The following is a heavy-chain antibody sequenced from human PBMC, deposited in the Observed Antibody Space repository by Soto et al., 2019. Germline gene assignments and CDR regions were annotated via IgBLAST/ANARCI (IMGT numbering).Heavy chain of an antibody. J-gene: IGHJ6*02. CDR1: GGTFSSYA. CDR2: IIPIFGTA. D-gene: IGHD6-19*01. CDR3: ARDAVAGTNYYYGMDV. Sequence: GVSVKVSCKASGGTFSSYAISWVRQAPGQGLEWMGGIIPIFGTANYAQKFQGRVTITADESTSTAYMELSSLRSEDTAVYYCARDAVAGTNYYYGMDVWGQGTTVTVSS. V-gene: IGHV1-69*13.